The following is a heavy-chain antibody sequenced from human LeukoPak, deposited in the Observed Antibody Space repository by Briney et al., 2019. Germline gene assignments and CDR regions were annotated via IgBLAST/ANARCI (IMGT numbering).Heavy chain of an antibody. J-gene: IGHJ5*02. V-gene: IGHV4-38-2*02. Sequence: SETLSLTCTVSGYSISSGYYWGGIRQPPGEGLEGIGNIYHSGTTYYDPSLKTRVTISVDKSKNQFSVKLSSVTAADTAVYFCARAYSRSVYFTCSDPWGQGDLVTVSS. CDR2: IYHSGTT. CDR1: GYSISSGYY. CDR3: ARAYSRSVYFTCSDP. D-gene: IGHD6-13*01.